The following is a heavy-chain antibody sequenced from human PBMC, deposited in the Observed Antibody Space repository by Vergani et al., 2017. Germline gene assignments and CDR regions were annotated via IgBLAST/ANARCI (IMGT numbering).Heavy chain of an antibody. Sequence: QVQLQESGPGLVKPSQTLSLTCTVSGDSISSGSYYWSWIRQPAGKGLEWIGRIYSSGSTNYNPSLKSLVTISVDTSKIHFSLKVSSVTAADTAVYYCARDAGYDYSFDYWGQGILVTVSS. CDR1: GDSISSGSYY. CDR2: IYSSGST. CDR3: ARDAGYDYSFDY. V-gene: IGHV4-61*02. D-gene: IGHD5-12*01. J-gene: IGHJ4*02.